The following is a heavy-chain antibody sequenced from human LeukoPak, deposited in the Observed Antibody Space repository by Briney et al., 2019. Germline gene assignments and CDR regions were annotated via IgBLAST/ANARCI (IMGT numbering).Heavy chain of an antibody. CDR3: AKDRHYDWYFDL. CDR1: GFTFSSYA. D-gene: IGHD4-17*01. Sequence: GGSLRLSCAASGFTFSSYAMHWVRQAPGRGLEWVSGISWNSGSIGYADSVKGRFTISRDNAKNSLYLQMNSLRAEDTALYYCAKDRHYDWYFDLWGRGTLVTVSS. CDR2: ISWNSGSI. J-gene: IGHJ2*01. V-gene: IGHV3-9*01.